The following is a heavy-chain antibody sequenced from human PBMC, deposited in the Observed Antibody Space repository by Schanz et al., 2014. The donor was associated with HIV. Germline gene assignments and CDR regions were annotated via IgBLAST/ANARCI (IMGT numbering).Heavy chain of an antibody. CDR2: ISVYHNKT. D-gene: IGHD3-10*01. CDR1: GYSFSSYG. V-gene: IGHV1-18*01. Sequence: QVHLVQSGAEVKKSGASVKVSCKASGYSFSSYGLSWVRQAPGQGLEWMGWISVYHNKTNYAQKLQGRVTMTTDTSTSTAYMELRSLRSEDTAVYYCVRGVIYYDSGSYYNYFDYWGQGTLVTVSS. CDR3: VRGVIYYDSGSYYNYFDY. J-gene: IGHJ4*02.